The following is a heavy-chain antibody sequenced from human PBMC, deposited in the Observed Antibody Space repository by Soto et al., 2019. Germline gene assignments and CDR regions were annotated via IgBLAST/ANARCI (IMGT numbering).Heavy chain of an antibody. CDR3: AKGRLIVVVPAARLRWWFDP. CDR1: GGSISSSYH. D-gene: IGHD2-2*01. Sequence: SETLSLTCSVSGGSISSSYHWGWIRQPPGKGLEWIGNIYYSGSTNYNSSLKSRVTISVDTSKNQFSLKLSSVTAADTAVYYCAKGRLIVVVPAARLRWWFDPWGQGTLVTVSS. V-gene: IGHV4-39*07. J-gene: IGHJ5*02. CDR2: IYYSGST.